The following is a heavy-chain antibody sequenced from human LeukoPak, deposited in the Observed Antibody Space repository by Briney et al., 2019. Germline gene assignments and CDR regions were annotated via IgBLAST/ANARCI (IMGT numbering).Heavy chain of an antibody. Sequence: PSQTLSLTCTVSGGSISSGGYYWSWIRQPPGKGLEWIGYIYHSGSTYYNPSLKSRVTISVDRSKNQFSLKLSSVTAADTAVYYCARRARAADDFDYWGQGTLVTVSS. D-gene: IGHD6-13*01. V-gene: IGHV4-30-2*01. J-gene: IGHJ4*02. CDR1: GGSISSGGYY. CDR2: IYHSGST. CDR3: ARRARAADDFDY.